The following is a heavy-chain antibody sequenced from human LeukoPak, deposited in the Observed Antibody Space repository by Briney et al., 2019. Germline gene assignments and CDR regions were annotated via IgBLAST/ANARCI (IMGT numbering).Heavy chain of an antibody. D-gene: IGHD6-13*01. V-gene: IGHV4-61*08. CDR3: AREGYLPYYFDY. Sequence: TTSETLSLTCTVSGGSISSGGYYWSWIRQHPGKGLEWIGYIYYSGSTNYNPSLKSRVTISVDTSKNQFSLKPSSVTAADTAVYYCAREGYLPYYFDYWGQGTLVTVSS. J-gene: IGHJ4*02. CDR1: GGSISSGGYY. CDR2: IYYSGST.